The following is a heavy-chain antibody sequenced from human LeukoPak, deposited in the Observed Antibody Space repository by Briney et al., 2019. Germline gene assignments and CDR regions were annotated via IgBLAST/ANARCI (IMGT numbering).Heavy chain of an antibody. V-gene: IGHV3-23*01. CDR3: AKDLVRYFDWLLYFDY. Sequence: PGGSLRLSCAASGFTFSSYAMSWVRQAPGKGLEWVSAISGSGGSTYYADSVKGRFTISRDNSKNTLYLQMNSLRAEDTAVYYCAKDLVRYFDWLLYFDYWGQGTLVTVSS. CDR2: ISGSGGST. CDR1: GFTFSSYA. J-gene: IGHJ4*02. D-gene: IGHD3-9*01.